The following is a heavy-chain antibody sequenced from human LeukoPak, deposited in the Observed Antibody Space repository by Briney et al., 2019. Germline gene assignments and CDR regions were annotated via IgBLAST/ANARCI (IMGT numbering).Heavy chain of an antibody. CDR3: ARVGLTGYYSDYYYYGMDV. J-gene: IGHJ6*02. CDR2: ISSSGSTI. D-gene: IGHD3-9*01. V-gene: IGHV3-48*04. CDR1: GFTFSSYS. Sequence: PGGSLRLSCEASGFTFSSYSMNWVRQAPGKGLEWVSYISSSGSTIYYADSVKGRFTISRDNAKNSLYLQMNSLRAEDTAVYYCARVGLTGYYSDYYYYGMDVWGQGTTVTVSS.